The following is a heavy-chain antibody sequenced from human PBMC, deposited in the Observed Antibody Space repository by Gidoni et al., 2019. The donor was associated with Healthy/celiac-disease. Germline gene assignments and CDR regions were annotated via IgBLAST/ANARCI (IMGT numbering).Heavy chain of an antibody. V-gene: IGHV4-34*01. CDR1: GGSFSGYY. Sequence: QVQLQQWGAGLLKPSETLSLTCAVYGGSFSGYYWSWIRQPPGKGLEWIGEINHGGSTNYNPSLKSRVTISVDTSKNQFSLKLSSVTAADTAVYYCARSSGWYRYFQHWGQGTLVTVSS. D-gene: IGHD6-19*01. CDR3: ARSSGWYRYFQH. CDR2: INHGGST. J-gene: IGHJ1*01.